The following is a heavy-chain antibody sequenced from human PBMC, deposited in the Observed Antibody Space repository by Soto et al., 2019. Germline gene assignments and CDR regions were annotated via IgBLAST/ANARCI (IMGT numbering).Heavy chain of an antibody. Sequence: PPETLSLTSAVYGGSFSGYYWSWIRQPPGKGLEWIGEINHSGTTNYNPSLKSRVTISLDKSKNQFSMKLSSVTAGDTAVYYCARGHLYSYGCVDYWGQGTLVTVS. CDR3: ARGHLYSYGCVDY. D-gene: IGHD5-18*01. J-gene: IGHJ4*02. CDR2: INHSGTT. V-gene: IGHV4-34*01. CDR1: GGSFSGYY.